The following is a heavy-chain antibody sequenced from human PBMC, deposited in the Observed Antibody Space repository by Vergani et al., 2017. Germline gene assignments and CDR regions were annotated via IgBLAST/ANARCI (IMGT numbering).Heavy chain of an antibody. V-gene: IGHV4-34*01. Sequence: QVQLQQWGAGLLKPSETLSLTCAVYGGSFSGYYWSWIRQPPGKGLEWIGEINHSGSTNYNPSLKSRVTISVDTSKNQFSLKLSSVTAADTAVYYCARVAAVGVAGRYMDVWGKGTTVTVSS. CDR2: INHSGST. D-gene: IGHD2-15*01. CDR3: ARVAAVGVAGRYMDV. CDR1: GGSFSGYY. J-gene: IGHJ6*03.